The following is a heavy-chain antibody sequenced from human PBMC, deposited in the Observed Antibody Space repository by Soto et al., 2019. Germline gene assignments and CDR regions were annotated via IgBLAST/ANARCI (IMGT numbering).Heavy chain of an antibody. V-gene: IGHV1-69*13. CDR1: GGTFSSYA. J-gene: IGHJ5*02. CDR3: ARVQQQLVSNWFER. CDR2: IIPIFGTA. Sequence: SVKVSCKASGGTFSSYAISWVRQAPGQGLEWMGGIIPIFGTANYAQKFQGRVTITADESTSTAYMELSSLRSEDTAVYYCARVQQQLVSNWFERWGQGTLVTVSS. D-gene: IGHD6-13*01.